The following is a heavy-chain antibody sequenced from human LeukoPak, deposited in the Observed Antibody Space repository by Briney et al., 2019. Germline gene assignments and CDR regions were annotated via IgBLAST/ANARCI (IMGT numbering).Heavy chain of an antibody. CDR1: GYTLTELS. Sequence: ASVKVSCKVSGYTLTELSMHWVRQAPGKGLEWMGGFDPEDGETIYAQKFQGRVTMTEDTSTDTACMELSSLRSEDTAVYYCATDTLGSGSYSERFDYWGQGTLVTVSS. CDR3: ATDTLGSGSYSERFDY. D-gene: IGHD3-10*01. V-gene: IGHV1-24*01. J-gene: IGHJ4*02. CDR2: FDPEDGET.